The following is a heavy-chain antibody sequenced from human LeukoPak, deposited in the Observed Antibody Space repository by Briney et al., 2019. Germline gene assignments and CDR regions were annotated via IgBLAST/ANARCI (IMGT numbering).Heavy chain of an antibody. CDR2: INPNSGGT. CDR1: GYTFTGYY. V-gene: IGHV1-2*02. D-gene: IGHD1-1*01. J-gene: IGHJ6*03. CDR3: ARGRRGRQGDYYYYYMDV. Sequence: GASVKVSCKASGYTFTGYYMHWVRQAPGQGLEWMGWINPNSGGTNYAQKFQGRVTMTRDTSISTAYMELSSLRSEDTAVYYCARGRRGRQGDYYYYYMDVWGKGTTVTVSS.